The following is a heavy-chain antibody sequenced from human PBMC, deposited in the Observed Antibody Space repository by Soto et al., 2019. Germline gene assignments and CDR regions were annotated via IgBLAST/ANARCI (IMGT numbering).Heavy chain of an antibody. CDR1: GYTLTELS. D-gene: IGHD3-10*01. J-gene: IGHJ5*02. Sequence: ASVKVSCKVSGYTLTELSMHWVRQAPGKGLEWMGGFDPEDGETIYAQKFQGRVTMTEDTSTDTAYMELSSLRSEDTAVYYCATDHVVTMVRGATNWFDPWGQGTLVTVSS. CDR2: FDPEDGET. CDR3: ATDHVVTMVRGATNWFDP. V-gene: IGHV1-24*01.